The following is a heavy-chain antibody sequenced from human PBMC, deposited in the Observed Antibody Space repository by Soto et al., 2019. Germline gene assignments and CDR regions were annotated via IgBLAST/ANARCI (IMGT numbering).Heavy chain of an antibody. D-gene: IGHD3-3*01. V-gene: IGHV1-18*04. Sequence: ASVKVSCKASVFTSSGISWVRQAPGQRLEWMGWISTHSGNTIYAQKFQGRVIMTMDTSTTTVYMELRSLRPDDTAVYLCAREGILGLFDAYDLWGQGTMVTVSS. CDR2: ISTHSGNT. J-gene: IGHJ3*01. CDR3: AREGILGLFDAYDL. CDR1: VFTSSG.